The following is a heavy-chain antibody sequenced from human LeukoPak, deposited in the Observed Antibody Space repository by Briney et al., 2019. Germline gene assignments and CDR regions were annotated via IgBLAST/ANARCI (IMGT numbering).Heavy chain of an antibody. D-gene: IGHD2-2*01. Sequence: ASVKVSCKASGYTFTSYDINWVRQATGQGLEWMGWMNPNSGNTVYAQKFQGRVTMTRNTSISTAYMELSSLRSEDTAVYYCARNYCSSTSCYYYYGMDVWGQGTTVTVSS. CDR3: ARNYCSSTSCYYYYGMDV. CDR2: MNPNSGNT. V-gene: IGHV1-8*01. J-gene: IGHJ6*02. CDR1: GYTFTSYD.